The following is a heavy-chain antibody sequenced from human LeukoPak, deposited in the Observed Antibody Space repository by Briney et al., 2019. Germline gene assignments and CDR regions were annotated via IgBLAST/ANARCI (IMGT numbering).Heavy chain of an antibody. V-gene: IGHV4-34*01. CDR3: ARVVATRQRGYGY. CDR2: INHSGRT. Sequence: SETLSLTCAVYGGSFSGYYWSWVRQPPGKGMEWIGEINHSGRTNYNPSLKSRVTISVDTSKNEFSLKLSSVTAADTAVYYCARVVATRQRGYGYWGQGTLVTVSS. J-gene: IGHJ4*02. CDR1: GGSFSGYY. D-gene: IGHD5-12*01.